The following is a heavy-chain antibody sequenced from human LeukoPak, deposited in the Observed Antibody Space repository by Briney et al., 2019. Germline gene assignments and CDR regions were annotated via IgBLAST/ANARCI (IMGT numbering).Heavy chain of an antibody. CDR3: ARDMGGDYDVGFDY. D-gene: IGHD4-17*01. J-gene: IGHJ4*02. Sequence: GGSLRLSCTTSGFNFRAYWMGWVRQAPGKGLEWVGRTRNKANSYTTEYAASVKGRFTTSRDDSKNSLYLQMNSLKTEDTAVYYCARDMGGDYDVGFDYWGQGTLVTVSS. CDR1: GFNFRAYW. CDR2: TRNKANSYTT. V-gene: IGHV3-72*01.